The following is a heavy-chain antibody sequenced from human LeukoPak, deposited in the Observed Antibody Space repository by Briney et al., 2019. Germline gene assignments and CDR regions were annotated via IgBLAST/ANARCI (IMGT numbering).Heavy chain of an antibody. CDR3: ARRPGDGYNSLGYFDY. D-gene: IGHD5-24*01. V-gene: IGHV4-59*01. CDR1: GGSISSYY. Sequence: SETLSLTCTVSGGSISSYYWSWIRQPPGKGLEWIGYIYYSGSTNYNPSLKSRVTISVDTSKNQFSLKLSSVTAADTAVYYCARRPGDGYNSLGYFDYWGQGTLVIVSS. CDR2: IYYSGST. J-gene: IGHJ4*02.